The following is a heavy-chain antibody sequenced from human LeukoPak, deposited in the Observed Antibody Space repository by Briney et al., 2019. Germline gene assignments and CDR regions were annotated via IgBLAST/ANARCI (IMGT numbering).Heavy chain of an antibody. D-gene: IGHD3-3*02. J-gene: IGHJ4*02. CDR3: AKDWAGAIFQRLQAYFDY. CDR1: GFTFSSYG. V-gene: IGHV3-30*18. CDR2: ISYDGSNK. Sequence: GGSLGLSCAASGFTFSSYGMHWVRQAPGKGLEWVAVISYDGSNKYYADSVKGRFTISRDNSKNTLYLQMNSLRAEDTAMYYCAKDWAGAIFQRLQAYFDYWGQGTLVTVSS.